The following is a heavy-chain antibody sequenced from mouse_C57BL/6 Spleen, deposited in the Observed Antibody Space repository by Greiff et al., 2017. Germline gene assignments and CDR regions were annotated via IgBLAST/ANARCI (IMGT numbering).Heavy chain of an antibody. CDR2: IDPNSGGT. V-gene: IGHV1-72*01. D-gene: IGHD1-1*01. CDR1: GYTFTSYW. CDR3: ARSSGCITTVVAPFDY. Sequence: VQLQQSGAELVKPGASVKLSCKASGYTFTSYWMHWVKQRPGRGLEWIGRIDPNSGGTKYNEKFKSKATLTVDKPSSTAYMQLSSLTSEDSAVYYCARSSGCITTVVAPFDYWGQGTTLTVSS. J-gene: IGHJ2*01.